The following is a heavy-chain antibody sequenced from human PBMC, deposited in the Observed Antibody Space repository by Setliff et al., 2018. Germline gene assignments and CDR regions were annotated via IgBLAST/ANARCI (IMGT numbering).Heavy chain of an antibody. Sequence: KPSETLSLTCTVSGGSISSYYWSWIRQPAGKELEWIGHIYIGGSANYNPSLKSRVTMSIDTSKNQFSLKLNSVTAADMAVYYCAREQWLDPPGYYYMDVWAKGTTVTVSS. D-gene: IGHD6-19*01. CDR3: AREQWLDPPGYYYMDV. J-gene: IGHJ6*03. V-gene: IGHV4-4*07. CDR1: GGSISSYY. CDR2: IYIGGSA.